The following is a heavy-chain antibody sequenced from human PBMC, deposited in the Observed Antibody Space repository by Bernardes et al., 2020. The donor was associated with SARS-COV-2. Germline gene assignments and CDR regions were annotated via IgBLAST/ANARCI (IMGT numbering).Heavy chain of an antibody. V-gene: IGHV3-74*01. CDR3: VRGSPPGISGGPWTSEY. D-gene: IGHD3-3*02. CDR2: INNDGRTI. Sequence: GSLIRSCAASGFTFSSYWIHWVRQVPGQGLVWVSRINNDGRTITYADSVKGRFIISRDNAKNTLYLQMNNLRLDDRAVYYCVRGSPPGISGGPWTSEYWGQGTLVTVSS. CDR1: GFTFSSYW. J-gene: IGHJ4*02.